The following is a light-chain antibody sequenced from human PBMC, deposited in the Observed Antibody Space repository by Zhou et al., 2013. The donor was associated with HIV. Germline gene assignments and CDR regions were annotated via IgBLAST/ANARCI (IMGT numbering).Light chain of an antibody. CDR3: QQSSSFPLT. CDR2: GAS. V-gene: IGKV1-12*01. J-gene: IGKJ4*01. Sequence: DIQMTQSPSSVSASIGDRVTITCRASQDISSWLAWYQQNPGKAPRLLIYGASGLQSGVPSRFSGSGSGTDYTLTISSLQPEDFATYYCQQSSSFPLTFGGGTKVEIK. CDR1: QDISSW.